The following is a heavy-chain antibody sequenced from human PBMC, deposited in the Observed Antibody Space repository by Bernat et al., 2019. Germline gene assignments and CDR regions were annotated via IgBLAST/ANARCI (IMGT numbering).Heavy chain of an antibody. CDR1: GYTFTGYY. J-gene: IGHJ6*02. D-gene: IGHD3-9*01. Sequence: QVQLVQSGAEVKKPGASVKVSCKASGYTFTGYYMHWVRQAPGQGLEWMGRINPNSGGPNYAQKFQGRVTMTRDTSISTAYMKLSRLRSDDTAVYYCARDPELRYSIPYYYYYYGMDVWGQGTTVTVSS. CDR2: INPNSGGP. CDR3: ARDPELRYSIPYYYYYYGMDV. V-gene: IGHV1-2*06.